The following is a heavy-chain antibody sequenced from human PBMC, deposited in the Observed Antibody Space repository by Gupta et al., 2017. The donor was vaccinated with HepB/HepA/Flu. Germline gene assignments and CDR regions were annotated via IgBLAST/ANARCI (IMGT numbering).Heavy chain of an antibody. J-gene: IGHJ6*02. V-gene: IGHV3-53*04. CDR3: ARELWRYGDPTGYYGMDV. CDR1: GFTVSSNY. Sequence: EVQLVESGGGLVQPGGSLRLSCAASGFTVSSNYMSWVRQAPGKGLEWVSVIYSGGSTYYADSVKGRFTISRHNSKNTLYLQMNSLRAEDTAVYYCARELWRYGDPTGYYGMDVWGQGTTVTVSS. D-gene: IGHD4-17*01. CDR2: IYSGGST.